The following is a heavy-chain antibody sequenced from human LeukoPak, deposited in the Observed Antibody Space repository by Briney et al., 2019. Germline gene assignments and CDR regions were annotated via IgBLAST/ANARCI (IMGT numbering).Heavy chain of an antibody. J-gene: IGHJ6*02. Sequence: GGSLRLSCAASGFTFSSYGMHWVRQAPGKGLEWVAVISYDGSNKYYADSVKGRFTISRDNSKNTLYLQMNSLRAEGTAVYYCAKDQIQLGSLVDGVDVWGQGTTVTVSS. CDR3: AKDQIQLGSLVDGVDV. V-gene: IGHV3-30*18. CDR1: GFTFSSYG. D-gene: IGHD5-18*01. CDR2: ISYDGSNK.